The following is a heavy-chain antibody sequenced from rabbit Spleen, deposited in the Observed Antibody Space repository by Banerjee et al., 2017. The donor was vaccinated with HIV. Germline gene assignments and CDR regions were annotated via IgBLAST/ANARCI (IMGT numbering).Heavy chain of an antibody. Sequence: QLVESGGGLVKPGGSLKLSCTASGFTLSSYYMNWVRQAPGKGLEWIDYIDPGFGITYYANWVNGRFSVSRENAQNTVFLQMASLTAADSATYFCARDGAGGSYFALWGPGTLVTVS. D-gene: IGHD8-1*01. CDR2: IDPGFGIT. J-gene: IGHJ4*01. CDR3: ARDGAGGSYFAL. V-gene: IGHV1S7*01. CDR1: GFTLSSYY.